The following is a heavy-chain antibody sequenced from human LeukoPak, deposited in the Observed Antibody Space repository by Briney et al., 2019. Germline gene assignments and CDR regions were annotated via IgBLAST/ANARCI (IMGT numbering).Heavy chain of an antibody. V-gene: IGHV3-11*04. D-gene: IGHD1-20*01. J-gene: IGHJ5*02. CDR1: GFTFSDYY. Sequence: PGGSLRLSCAASGFTFSDYYMSWIRQTPGKGLEWVSYISSSGSTIYYADSVRGRFTISGDNAKNSLYLQMNSLRAEDTAVYYCATVGVTGLDPWGQGTLVTVSS. CDR3: ATVGVTGLDP. CDR2: ISSSGSTI.